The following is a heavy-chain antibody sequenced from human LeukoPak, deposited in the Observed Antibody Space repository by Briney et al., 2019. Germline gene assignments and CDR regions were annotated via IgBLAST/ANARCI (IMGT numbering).Heavy chain of an antibody. CDR1: GGTFNNSA. Sequence: SVKVSCKTSGGTFNNSAISWVRQAPGQGLEWMGRIIPILGIANYAQKFQGRVTITADKSTSTAYMELSSLRSEDTAVYYCARGYDFWSGRPNWFDPWGQGTLVTVSS. V-gene: IGHV1-69*04. CDR3: ARGYDFWSGRPNWFDP. CDR2: IIPILGIA. J-gene: IGHJ5*02. D-gene: IGHD3-3*01.